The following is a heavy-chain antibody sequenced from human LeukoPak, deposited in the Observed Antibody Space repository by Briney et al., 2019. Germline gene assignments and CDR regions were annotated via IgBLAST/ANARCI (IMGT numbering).Heavy chain of an antibody. CDR3: AKDFQYYDSSGYLDY. J-gene: IGHJ4*02. D-gene: IGHD3-22*01. Sequence: PGGSLRLSCAASGFTFDDYAMHWLRQAPGKGLEWVSGISWNSGSIGYADSVKGRFTISRDNAKNSLYLQMNSLRAEDTALYYCAKDFQYYDSSGYLDYWGQGTLVTVSS. CDR1: GFTFDDYA. CDR2: ISWNSGSI. V-gene: IGHV3-9*01.